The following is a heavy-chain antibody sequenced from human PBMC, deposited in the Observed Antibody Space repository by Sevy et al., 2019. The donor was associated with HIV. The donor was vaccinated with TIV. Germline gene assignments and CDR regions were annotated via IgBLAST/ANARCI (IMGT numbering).Heavy chain of an antibody. CDR3: AGDEEGEQWRVQVY. D-gene: IGHD6-19*01. V-gene: IGHV4-61*01. CDR1: GGSVSSGSYY. J-gene: IGHJ4*02. CDR2: IYYRWST. Sequence: SETLSLTCTVSGGSVSSGSYYWSWIRQPPGKGREGIGYIYYRWSTNYNPSLKSLFTISVDTSKNQLSLKLSSVTAADTAVYYCAGDEEGEQWRVQVYWGQGTLVTVSS.